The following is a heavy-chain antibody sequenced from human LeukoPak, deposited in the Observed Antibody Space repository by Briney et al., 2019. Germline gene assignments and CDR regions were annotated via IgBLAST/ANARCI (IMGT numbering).Heavy chain of an antibody. CDR3: ARVGYDSSGYQRPFDY. CDR2: INSDGSST. V-gene: IGHV3-74*01. Sequence: GGSLRLSCAVSGFTFSSYWMHWVRQAPGKGLVWVSRINSDGSSTSYADSVKGRFTISRDNAKNTLYLQMNSLRAEDTAVYYCARVGYDSSGYQRPFDYWGQGTLVTVSS. CDR1: GFTFSSYW. J-gene: IGHJ4*02. D-gene: IGHD3-22*01.